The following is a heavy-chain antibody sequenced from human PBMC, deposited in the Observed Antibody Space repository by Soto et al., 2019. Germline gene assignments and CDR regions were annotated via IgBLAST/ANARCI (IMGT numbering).Heavy chain of an antibody. Sequence: QVHLVQSGAEMKKPGSSVKVSCKVSGGDLRNSGLSWVRQAPGQGLEWMGGVFPLLAMVDYSQKFQGRVTITAGESTNIAYMYPATLRSEDTAVYYFANEDGAGFKSWGQGTLVIVSS. D-gene: IGHD1-26*01. V-gene: IGHV1-69*04. CDR3: ANEDGAGFKS. J-gene: IGHJ4*02. CDR2: VFPLLAMV. CDR1: GGDLRNSG.